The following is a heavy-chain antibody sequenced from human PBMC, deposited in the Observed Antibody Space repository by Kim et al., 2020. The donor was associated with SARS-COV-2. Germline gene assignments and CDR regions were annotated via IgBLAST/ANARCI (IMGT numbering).Heavy chain of an antibody. CDR2: ISYDGSNK. Sequence: GGSLRLSCAASGFTFSSYGMHWVRQAPGKGLEWVAVISYDGSNKYYADSVKGRFTISRDNSKNTLYLQMNSLRAEDTAVYYCATNLPSIAATNWFDPWGQGTLVTVSS. CDR1: GFTFSSYG. CDR3: ATNLPSIAATNWFDP. V-gene: IGHV3-30*03. D-gene: IGHD6-6*01. J-gene: IGHJ5*02.